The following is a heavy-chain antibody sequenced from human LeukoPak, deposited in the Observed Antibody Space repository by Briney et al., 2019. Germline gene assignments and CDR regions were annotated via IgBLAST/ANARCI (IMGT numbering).Heavy chain of an antibody. V-gene: IGHV4-61*02. D-gene: IGHD2-15*01. Sequence: SQTLSLTCTVSHGSITSGNYHWSWIRQPAGKGLEWIGRIYSSGSTNSKPSLKSRVTISRDTSKNQFSLDLISVTAADTAVYYCAVRVGGHAFDIWGRGTMVTVPS. CDR3: AVRVGGHAFDI. J-gene: IGHJ3*02. CDR2: IYSSGST. CDR1: HGSITSGNYH.